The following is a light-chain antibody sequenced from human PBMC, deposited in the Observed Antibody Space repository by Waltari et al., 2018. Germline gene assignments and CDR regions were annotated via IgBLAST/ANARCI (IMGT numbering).Light chain of an antibody. CDR2: GAS. CDR3: QHYVRLPAT. Sequence: EIVLMQSPGTLSLSPAERATISCRASQSVSRALAWCQQKPGQAPRLLIYGASSRATGISDRFSGSGSGTDFSLTISRLEPEDFAVYYCQHYVRLPATFGQGTKVEIK. V-gene: IGKV3-20*01. J-gene: IGKJ1*01. CDR1: QSVSRA.